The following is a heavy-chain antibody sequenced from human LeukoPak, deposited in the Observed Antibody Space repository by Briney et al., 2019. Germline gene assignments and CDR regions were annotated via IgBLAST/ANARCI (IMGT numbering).Heavy chain of an antibody. CDR3: ARAEEDDDSSYWYFDL. D-gene: IGHD4-11*01. Sequence: GGSLRLSCAASGFTFRSYSMNWVRQAPGKGLEGVSSISSSSSYIYYADSVKGRFTNSRDNAKNSLYLQMNSLRVEDAAVYYCARAEEDDDSSYWYFDLWGRGTLVTVSS. V-gene: IGHV3-21*01. CDR1: GFTFRSYS. J-gene: IGHJ2*01. CDR2: ISSSSSYI.